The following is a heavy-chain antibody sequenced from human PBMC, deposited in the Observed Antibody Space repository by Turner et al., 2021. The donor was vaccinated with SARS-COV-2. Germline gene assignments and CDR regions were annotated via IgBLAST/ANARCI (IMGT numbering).Heavy chain of an antibody. D-gene: IGHD6-6*01. CDR3: AKRWGKYPSSSMAAFDM. CDR2: IYYSGST. V-gene: IGHV4-39*01. CDR1: GGSISSSSYY. J-gene: IGHJ3*02. Sequence: QLQLQESGPGLVKPSETLSLTCTVSGGSISSSSYYWGWIRQPPGKGLEWIGNIYYSGSTYYNPSLKSRVTISVDMSKNQFSLKLSSVTAADTAVYYCAKRWGKYPSSSMAAFDMWGQGTMVTVSS.